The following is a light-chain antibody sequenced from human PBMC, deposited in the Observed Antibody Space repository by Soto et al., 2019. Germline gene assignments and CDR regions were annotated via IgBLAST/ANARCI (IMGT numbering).Light chain of an antibody. CDR1: SSDVGGYDY. V-gene: IGLV2-14*01. CDR3: SSYAISTAYL. CDR2: EVN. Sequence: QSVLTQPASVSGSPGQSITISCTGTSSDVGGYDYVSWYQLHPGKAPKLMVFEVNNRPSGVSYRFSGSKSGNTASLPISGLQAEDEADYFCSSYAISTAYLFGTGTKVTVL. J-gene: IGLJ1*01.